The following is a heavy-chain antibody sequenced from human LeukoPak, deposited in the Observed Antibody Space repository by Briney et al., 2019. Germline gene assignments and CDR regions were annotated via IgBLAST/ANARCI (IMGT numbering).Heavy chain of an antibody. CDR3: ARSRNGSFDY. Sequence: PGGSLRLSCAASGFMFSSYSMNWVRQAPGKGLVWVSRINSDGTNTSYADSVKGRFTISRDNAKNTLYLQMNSLRAEDTALYYCARSRNGSFDYWGQGTLVTVSS. CDR2: INSDGTNT. CDR1: GFMFSSYS. V-gene: IGHV3-74*01. J-gene: IGHJ4*02. D-gene: IGHD6-25*01.